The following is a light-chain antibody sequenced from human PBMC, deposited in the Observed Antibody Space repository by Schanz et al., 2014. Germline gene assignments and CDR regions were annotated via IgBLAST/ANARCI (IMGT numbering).Light chain of an antibody. CDR2: GAS. V-gene: IGKV3-20*01. Sequence: EIVLTQSPATLSVSPGERATLSCRASQSVIGNSLAWYQQRPGQAPRLLIYGASSRATGIPDRFSGSGSGTDFTLTISRLEPEDFAVYYCQQYGSSPLTFGGGTKVEIK. CDR3: QQYGSSPLT. J-gene: IGKJ4*01. CDR1: QSVIGNS.